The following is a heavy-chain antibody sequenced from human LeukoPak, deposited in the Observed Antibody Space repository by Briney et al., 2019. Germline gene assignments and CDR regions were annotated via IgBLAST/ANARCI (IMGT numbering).Heavy chain of an antibody. CDR2: INPNSGGT. CDR3: AREWED. V-gene: IGHV1-2*02. CDR1: GCTFSSYA. J-gene: IGHJ4*02. Sequence: GASVKASCKASGCTFSSYAISWVRQAPGQGLEWMGWINPNSGGTNYAQKFQGRVTMTRDTSISTAYMELSRLRSDDTAVYYCAREWEDWGQGTLVTVSS. D-gene: IGHD1-26*01.